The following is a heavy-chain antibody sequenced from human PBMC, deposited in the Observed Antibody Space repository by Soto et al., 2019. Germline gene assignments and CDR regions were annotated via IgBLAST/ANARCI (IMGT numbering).Heavy chain of an antibody. V-gene: IGHV1-69*13. CDR2: IIPIFGTA. D-gene: IGHD6-6*01. J-gene: IGHJ5*02. Sequence: ASVKVSCKASGGTFSSYAISWVRQAPGQGLEWMGGIIPIFGTANYAQKFQGRVTITADESTSTAYMELSSLRSGDTAVYYCATRPNFNWFDPWGQGTLVTVSS. CDR3: ATRPNFNWFDP. CDR1: GGTFSSYA.